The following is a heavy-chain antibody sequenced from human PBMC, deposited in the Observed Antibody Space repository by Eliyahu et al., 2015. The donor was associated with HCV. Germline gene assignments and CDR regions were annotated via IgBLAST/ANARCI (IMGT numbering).Heavy chain of an antibody. D-gene: IGHD3-22*01. J-gene: IGHJ4*02. CDR2: ISSSSSYI. V-gene: IGHV3-21*01. Sequence: EVQLVESGGGLVKPGGSLRLSXAASGFTFSSYSMXWVRQAPGKGLEWVSSISSSSSYIYYADSVKGRFTISRDNAKNSLYLQMNSLRAEDTAVYYCAREGSYYYDSSGYYRLFDYWGQGTLVTVSS. CDR3: AREGSYYYDSSGYYRLFDY. CDR1: GFTFSSYS.